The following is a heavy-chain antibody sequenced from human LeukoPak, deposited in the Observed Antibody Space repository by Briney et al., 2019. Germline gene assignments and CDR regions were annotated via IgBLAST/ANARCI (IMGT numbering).Heavy chain of an antibody. V-gene: IGHV3-30*18. J-gene: IGHJ4*02. D-gene: IGHD6-13*01. CDR1: GFTFSNYG. CDR2: VANDGRDK. Sequence: QPGGSLRLSCAASGFTFSNYGMHWVRQAPGKGLEWVAVVANDGRDKRYADSVKGRFTISRDNSKNTVYLQMNSLRAGDTAVYYCAKDLNVAAAGYYFDYWGQGTLVTVSS. CDR3: AKDLNVAAAGYYFDY.